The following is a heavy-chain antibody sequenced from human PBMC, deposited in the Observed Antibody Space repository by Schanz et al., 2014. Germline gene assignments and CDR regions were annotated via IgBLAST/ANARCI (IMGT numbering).Heavy chain of an antibody. CDR2: ISSSSSYI. Sequence: EVQLVESGGGLVKPGGSLRLSCAASGFTFSTYYMNWVRQAPGKGLEWVSSISSSSSYISYADSVKGRFTISRDNAKNSLYLQMNSLRAEDTAVYYCVPMSIAAQWGQGTLVTVSS. D-gene: IGHD6-6*01. CDR1: GFTFSTYY. V-gene: IGHV3-21*02. J-gene: IGHJ4*02. CDR3: VPMSIAAQ.